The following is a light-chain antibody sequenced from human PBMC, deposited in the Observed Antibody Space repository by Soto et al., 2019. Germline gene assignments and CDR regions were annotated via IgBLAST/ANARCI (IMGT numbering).Light chain of an antibody. CDR3: QQGDSNPRT. Sequence: DIQMTQSPSSLSASVGDRVTITCRASQSISTYLNWYQQRPGKAPKLMIYAASTLQSGDPSRFSGGGSGTDFTLTISSLKPDYFATYFCQQGDSNPRTFGQVTKLEIK. J-gene: IGKJ2*02. CDR2: AAS. CDR1: QSISTY. V-gene: IGKV1-39*01.